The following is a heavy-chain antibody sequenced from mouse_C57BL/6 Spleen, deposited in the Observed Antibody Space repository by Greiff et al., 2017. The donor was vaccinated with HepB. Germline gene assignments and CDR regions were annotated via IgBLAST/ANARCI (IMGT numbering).Heavy chain of an antibody. CDR2: IYPGSGST. D-gene: IGHD1-1*01. V-gene: IGHV1-55*01. CDR1: GYTFTSYW. CDR3: ARRGGSGDYYEFAD. Sequence: VQLQQPGAELVKPGASVKMSCKASGYTFTSYWITWVKQRPGQGLEWIGDIYPGSGSTNYNEKFKSKATLTVDTSSSTAYMHLSSLTSEDSAVYYCARRGGSGDYYEFADWGKGTMVTVSA. J-gene: IGHJ3*01.